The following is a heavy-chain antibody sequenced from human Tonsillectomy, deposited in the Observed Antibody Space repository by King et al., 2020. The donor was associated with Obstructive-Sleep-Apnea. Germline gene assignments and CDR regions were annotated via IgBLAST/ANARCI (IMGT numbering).Heavy chain of an antibody. D-gene: IGHD5-18*01. J-gene: IGHJ4*02. V-gene: IGHV5-51*01. CDR3: ARVDTVVTTTFDY. CDR1: GYSFTNYW. CDR2: IYPGDSDT. Sequence: VQLVESGAEVKKPGESLKISCKGSGYSFTNYWIGWVRQMPGKGLEWMGTIYPGDSDTRYSPPFQGQVTISVDKSISTAYLQWSSLKASDTAMYYCARVDTVVTTTFDYWGQGTLVTVSS.